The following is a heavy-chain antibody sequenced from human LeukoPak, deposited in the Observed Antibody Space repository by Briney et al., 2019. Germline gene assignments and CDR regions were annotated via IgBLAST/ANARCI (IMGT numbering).Heavy chain of an antibody. CDR3: AKDWHTVTSFDY. CDR2: ISYDGRNK. CDR1: GLTFGSYG. J-gene: IGHJ4*02. V-gene: IGHV3-30*18. D-gene: IGHD4-17*01. Sequence: PGGSLRLSCAASGLTFGSYGMHWVRQAPGKGLEWVAVISYDGRNKYYVDSVKGRFTISRDNSKNTLYLQMNSLRAEDTAVYYCAKDWHTVTSFDYWGQGTLVTVSS.